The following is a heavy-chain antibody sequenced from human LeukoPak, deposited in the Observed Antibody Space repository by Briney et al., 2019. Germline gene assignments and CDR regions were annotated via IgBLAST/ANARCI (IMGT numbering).Heavy chain of an antibody. CDR1: GFAFSSYW. D-gene: IGHD4-11*01. Sequence: PGGSLRLSCTASGFAFSSYWMSWVRQAPGKGLEWVANIKQDGSEKYYVDSVKGRFTTSRDNAKNSLYLQMNSLRAEDTAVYYCARDFNYDDFDYWGQGTLVTVSS. CDR3: ARDFNYDDFDY. CDR2: IKQDGSEK. J-gene: IGHJ4*02. V-gene: IGHV3-7*05.